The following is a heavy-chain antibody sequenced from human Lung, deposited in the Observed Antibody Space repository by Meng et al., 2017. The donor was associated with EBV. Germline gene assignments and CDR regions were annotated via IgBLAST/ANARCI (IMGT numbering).Heavy chain of an antibody. CDR2: ISTNTGTP. J-gene: IGHJ5*02. V-gene: IGHV7-4-1*02. CDR1: VFTFTTST. Sequence: VQLVQSGSQLTQPRAPVTVSFQASVFTFTTSTINWVRQAHGRGLALMGWISTNTGTPTYTQGFTGRSVFSLDTSVSTAYLQISSLKAEDIAVYYCARGGNFDPWGQGTLVTVSS. D-gene: IGHD2/OR15-2a*01. CDR3: ARGGNFDP.